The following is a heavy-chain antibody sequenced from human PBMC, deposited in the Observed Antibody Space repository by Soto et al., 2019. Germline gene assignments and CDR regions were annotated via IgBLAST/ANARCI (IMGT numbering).Heavy chain of an antibody. CDR1: GYTFSSYV. Sequence: GASVKVSCKASGYTFSSYVISWVRQAPGQGLEWMGWISAYNGNANYAQKLQGRVTMTTDTSTSTAYMELRSLRSDDTAVYYCARSWVEQQLVFDYYYGXDVWGQGHMVTVS. J-gene: IGHJ6*01. V-gene: IGHV1-18*04. CDR3: ARSWVEQQLVFDYYYGXDV. D-gene: IGHD6-13*01. CDR2: ISAYNGNA.